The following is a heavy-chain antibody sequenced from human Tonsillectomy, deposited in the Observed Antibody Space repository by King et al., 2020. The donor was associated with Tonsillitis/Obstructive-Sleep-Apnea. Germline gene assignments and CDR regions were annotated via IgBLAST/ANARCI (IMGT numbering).Heavy chain of an antibody. Sequence: VQLVESGGGVVQPGRSLRLACASSRFTFSSYAIHWVRQVPGQGLEWVAGISYDGGNKYYEDVVKGRFTMSRDNSQNTLYLQMNSLRAEDKAVYYCAREDGYCSGGSCYSKAFDIWGQGTMVTVSS. J-gene: IGHJ3*02. CDR1: RFTFSSYA. D-gene: IGHD2-15*01. CDR3: AREDGYCSGGSCYSKAFDI. V-gene: IGHV3-30*01. CDR2: ISYDGGNK.